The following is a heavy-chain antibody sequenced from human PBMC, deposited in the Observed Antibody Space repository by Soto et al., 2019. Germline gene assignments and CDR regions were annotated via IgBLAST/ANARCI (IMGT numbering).Heavy chain of an antibody. D-gene: IGHD3-22*01. CDR3: AKDMDSSIVVVTLFDY. V-gene: IGHV3-48*04. CDR1: GFTFRGYS. Sequence: GGSLRLSCAASGFTFRGYSMNWVRQAPGKGLEWVSYISMSSRTIYYADSVKGRFTISRDNSKNTLHLQMNNLRAEDTAVYYCAKDMDSSIVVVTLFDYWGQGTLVTVSS. CDR2: ISMSSRTI. J-gene: IGHJ4*02.